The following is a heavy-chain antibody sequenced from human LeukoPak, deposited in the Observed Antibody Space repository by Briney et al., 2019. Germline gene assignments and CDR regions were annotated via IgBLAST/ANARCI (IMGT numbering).Heavy chain of an antibody. D-gene: IGHD2-8*02. CDR2: MYPGGSDI. Sequence: GESLKISCKGSGCSFSNYYIDWVRQMPGKGLEGMGVMYPGGSDIRYSPSFQGQVTISADKSIDTAYLQSSSLKASDSAMYYCASRTGRYYPFDSWGQGTLVTVSS. CDR1: GCSFSNYY. V-gene: IGHV5-51*01. CDR3: ASRTGRYYPFDS. J-gene: IGHJ4*02.